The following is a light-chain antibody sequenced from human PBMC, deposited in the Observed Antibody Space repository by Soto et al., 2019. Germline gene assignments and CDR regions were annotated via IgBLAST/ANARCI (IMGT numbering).Light chain of an antibody. CDR2: DAS. Sequence: EIVFTQSPATLSLPPGERATLTCRASQSVSSYLAWYQQKPGQAPRLLIYDASNRATGIPARFSGSGSGTDFTLTISSLEPEDFAVYYCQQRSNWPPKWTFGQGTKVDIK. CDR3: QQRSNWPPKWT. V-gene: IGKV3-11*01. J-gene: IGKJ1*01. CDR1: QSVSSY.